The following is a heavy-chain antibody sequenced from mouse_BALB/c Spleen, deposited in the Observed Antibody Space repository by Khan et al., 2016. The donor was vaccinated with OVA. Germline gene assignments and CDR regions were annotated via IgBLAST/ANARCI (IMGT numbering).Heavy chain of an antibody. V-gene: IGHV5-9-1*01. CDR2: ISSYGDYT. J-gene: IGHJ3*01. CDR1: GFTFSTYA. CDR3: ARSPYGNFAY. Sequence: EVMLVESGGGLVKPGGSLKLSCAASGFTFSTYAMSWVRQTPEKRLEWVATISSYGDYTYYPDNVTGRFTISRDNAKNTLYLQMSSLRSGDTAMYYCARSPYGNFAYWGQGTLVTVSA. D-gene: IGHD2-1*01.